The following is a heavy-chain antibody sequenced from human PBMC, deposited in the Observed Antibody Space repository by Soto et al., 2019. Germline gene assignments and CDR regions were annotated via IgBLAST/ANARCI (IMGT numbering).Heavy chain of an antibody. D-gene: IGHD5-12*01. CDR1: GFTFSSYG. Sequence: QVQLVESGGGVVQPGRSLRLSCAASGFTFSSYGMHWVRQAPGKGLEWVAVISYDGSNKYYADSVKGRFTISRDNSKNTLYLQMNSLRAEDTAVYYCAKPLRKTWLRDAFDIWGQGTMVTVSS. CDR2: ISYDGSNK. J-gene: IGHJ3*02. CDR3: AKPLRKTWLRDAFDI. V-gene: IGHV3-30*18.